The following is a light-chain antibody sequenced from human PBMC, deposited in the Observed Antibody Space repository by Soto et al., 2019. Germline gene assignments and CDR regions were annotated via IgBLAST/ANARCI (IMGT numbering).Light chain of an antibody. V-gene: IGKV3-20*01. CDR2: DAS. CDR1: QTVRNNY. J-gene: IGKJ4*01. CDR3: QQFSSYPLT. Sequence: EFVLTQSPGPLSLSPGERATLSCTSSQTVRNNYLAWYQQKPGQAPRLLIYDASSRATGIPDRFSGGGSGTDCTLTISRLEPEDVAVYYCQQFSSYPLTLGGGTKVDIK.